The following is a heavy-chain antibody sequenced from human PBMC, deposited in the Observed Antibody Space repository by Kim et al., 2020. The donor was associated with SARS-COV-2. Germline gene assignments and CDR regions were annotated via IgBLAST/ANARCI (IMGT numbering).Heavy chain of an antibody. D-gene: IGHD3-10*01. CDR3: AKLDTMVRGVIITD. J-gene: IGHJ4*02. Sequence: DSRKGRFTVTRDNSKNTLYLQMNSLGAEDTAVYYCAKLDTMVRGVIITDWGQGTLVTVSS. V-gene: IGHV3-30*02.